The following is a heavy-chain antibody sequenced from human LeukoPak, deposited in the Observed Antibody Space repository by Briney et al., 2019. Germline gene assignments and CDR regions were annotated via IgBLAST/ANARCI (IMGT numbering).Heavy chain of an antibody. J-gene: IGHJ4*02. CDR1: GFTFSSYW. D-gene: IGHD4-17*01. V-gene: IGHV3-74*01. Sequence: PGGSLRLSCAASGFTFSSYWMHWVRQAPGKGLVWVSRINSDGSRTHYADSVKGRFTISRDNAKNTLYLQMNSLRAEDTAVYHCARNLVGGDYSFDYWGQGTLVTVSS. CDR3: ARNLVGGDYSFDY. CDR2: INSDGSRT.